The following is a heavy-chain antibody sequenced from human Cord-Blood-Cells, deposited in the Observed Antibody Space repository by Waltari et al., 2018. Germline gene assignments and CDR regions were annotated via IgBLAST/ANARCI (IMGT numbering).Heavy chain of an antibody. CDR3: ARSSEGARNWFDP. D-gene: IGHD1-26*01. CDR1: GGSTSSYH. Sequence: QVQLQESGPGLVKPSETLSLTCTVPGGSTSSYHWSWIRQPAGKGLEWLGRIHPSGSTNYNPSLKSRVTMSVDTSKNQFSLKLSSVTAADTAVYYCARSSEGARNWFDPWGQGTLVTVSS. J-gene: IGHJ5*02. CDR2: IHPSGST. V-gene: IGHV4-4*07.